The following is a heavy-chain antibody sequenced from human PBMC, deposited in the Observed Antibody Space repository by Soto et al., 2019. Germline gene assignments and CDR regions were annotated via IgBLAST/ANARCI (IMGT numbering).Heavy chain of an antibody. V-gene: IGHV3-23*01. CDR3: AWRAFGSPRRLAI. J-gene: IGHJ6*02. D-gene: IGHD3-16*01. CDR2: ISDSGGLT. Sequence: PRRSLRLCCAASGFAFSSHAMSLVRQAPERGLECVSGISDSGGLTYNADSVKGRFTISRDNSRNTLCLQMNSLRAEDTALYYFAWRAFGSPRRLAISGRGATVSVSS. CDR1: GFAFSSHA.